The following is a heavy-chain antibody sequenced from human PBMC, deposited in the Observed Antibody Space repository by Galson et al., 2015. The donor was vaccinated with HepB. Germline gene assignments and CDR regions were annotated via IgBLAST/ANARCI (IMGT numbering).Heavy chain of an antibody. V-gene: IGHV4-34*01. D-gene: IGHD3-3*01. J-gene: IGHJ5*02. CDR1: GGSFTGYY. CDR2: INHGGTA. CDR3: ARGLIRNYDFWGGTKSWFDP. Sequence: SETLSLTCAVYGGSFTGYYWTWIRQPPGKGLEWIGEINHGGTANYSPSLESRVTISVDKSKKQFSLRLTSVTAADTAVYYCARGLIRNYDFWGGTKSWFDPWGQGTLVTVSS.